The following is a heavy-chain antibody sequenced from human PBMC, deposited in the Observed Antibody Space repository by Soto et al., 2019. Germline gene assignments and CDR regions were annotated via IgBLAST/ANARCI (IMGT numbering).Heavy chain of an antibody. CDR2: IIPIFGTA. CDR1: GGTFSSYA. J-gene: IGHJ5*02. D-gene: IGHD2-2*01. V-gene: IGHV1-69*01. CDR3: ARGRQDIVVVPAATWFDP. Sequence: QVQLVQSGAEVKKPGSPVKVSCKASGGTFSSYAISWVRQAPGQGLEWMGGIIPIFGTANYAQKFQGRVTITADESTSTAYMELSSLRSEDTAVYYCARGRQDIVVVPAATWFDPWGQGTLVTVSS.